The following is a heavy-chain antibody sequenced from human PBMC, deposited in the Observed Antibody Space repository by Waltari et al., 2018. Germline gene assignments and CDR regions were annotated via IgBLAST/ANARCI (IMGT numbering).Heavy chain of an antibody. D-gene: IGHD3-22*01. J-gene: IGHJ5*02. CDR2: VDPEDGET. Sequence: EVQLVQSGAEVKKPGATVKISCKATGYTFTDYYMHWVQQAPGKGLEWMGRVDPEDGETIYAEKFQGRVTITADTSTDTAYMELSSLRSEDTAVYYCATVNYYDSSGYPEGWFDPWGQGTLVTVSS. CDR3: ATVNYYDSSGYPEGWFDP. CDR1: GYTFTDYY. V-gene: IGHV1-69-2*01.